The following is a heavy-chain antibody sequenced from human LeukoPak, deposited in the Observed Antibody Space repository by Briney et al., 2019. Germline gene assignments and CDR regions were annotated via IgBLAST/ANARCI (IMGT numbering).Heavy chain of an antibody. D-gene: IGHD3-3*01. J-gene: IGHJ6*03. CDR3: ARGPYYDFWSGLTDHYYYMDV. Sequence: LRLSCAASGFTFSSYEMNWVRQPPGKGLEWIGEINHSGSTNYNPSLKSRVSISVDTSKNQFSLKVSSLTAADTAVYYCARGPYYDFWSGLTDHYYYMDVWGKGTTVTVSS. V-gene: IGHV4-34*01. CDR1: GFTFSSYE. CDR2: INHSGST.